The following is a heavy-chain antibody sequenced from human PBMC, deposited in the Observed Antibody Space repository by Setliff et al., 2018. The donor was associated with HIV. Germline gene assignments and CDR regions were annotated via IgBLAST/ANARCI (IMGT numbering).Heavy chain of an antibody. V-gene: IGHV4-38-2*02. J-gene: IGHJ4*02. D-gene: IGHD4-17*01. Sequence: LSLTCTVSGYSISSGYYWGWIRQPPGKGLEWIGSMYHGGTAFHNPSLKSRVTISVDTSKKRFSLKLSSVTAADTAVYYCTRHAPGSDYGDAYYFDYWGQGRLVTVSS. CDR3: TRHAPGSDYGDAYYFDY. CDR1: GYSISSGYY. CDR2: MYHGGTA.